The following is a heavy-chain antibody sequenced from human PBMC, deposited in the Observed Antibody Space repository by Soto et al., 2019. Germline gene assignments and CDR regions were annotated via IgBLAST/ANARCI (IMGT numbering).Heavy chain of an antibody. Sequence: GGSLRLSCAASGFTFDDYAMHWVRQAPGKGLEWVSGISWNSGSIGYADSVKGRFTISRDNAKNSLYLQMNSLRAEDTALYYCAKDRYCSGGSCYHALDIWGQGTMVTVSS. D-gene: IGHD2-15*01. J-gene: IGHJ3*02. CDR1: GFTFDDYA. CDR3: AKDRYCSGGSCYHALDI. V-gene: IGHV3-9*01. CDR2: ISWNSGSI.